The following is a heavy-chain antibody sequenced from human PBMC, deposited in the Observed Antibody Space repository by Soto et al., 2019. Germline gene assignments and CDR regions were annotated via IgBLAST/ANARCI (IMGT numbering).Heavy chain of an antibody. J-gene: IGHJ4*02. V-gene: IGHV3-30-3*01. CDR2: ISYDGSNK. CDR3: ARDRSLMSGWYWDY. CDR1: GFTFSSYA. D-gene: IGHD6-19*01. Sequence: QVQLVESGGGVVQPGRSLRLSCAASGFTFSSYAMHWVRQAPGKGLEWVAVISYDGSNKYYADSVKGRFTISRDNXXITLSLQRNSLRAEDTAVYYCARDRSLMSGWYWDYWGQGTLVTVSS.